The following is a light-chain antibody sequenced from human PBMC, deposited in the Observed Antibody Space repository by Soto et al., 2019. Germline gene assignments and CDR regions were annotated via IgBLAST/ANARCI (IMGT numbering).Light chain of an antibody. CDR3: ISYTSITLYV. V-gene: IGLV2-14*03. Sequence: QSALTQPASVSGSPGQSISISCTGTSSVVGGYEYVSWYQHHAGKAPKLMIYDVSSRPSGVSSRFSGSKSGNTASLTISGLQAEDDADYYCISYTSITLYVLGTGTKVHVL. J-gene: IGLJ1*01. CDR1: SSVVGGYEY. CDR2: DVS.